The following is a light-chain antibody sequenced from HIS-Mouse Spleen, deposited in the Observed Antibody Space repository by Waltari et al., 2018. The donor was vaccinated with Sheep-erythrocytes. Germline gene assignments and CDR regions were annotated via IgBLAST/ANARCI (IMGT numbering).Light chain of an antibody. Sequence: EIVLTQSPATLSLSPGERATLSCRASQSVSSYLAWYQQKPGQAPRLLIYDASNRATGIPARFSGSGSGTDFTLTIRSLEPEDFAVYYGQQRSNWYTFGQGTKLEIK. CDR2: DAS. CDR1: QSVSSY. J-gene: IGKJ2*01. V-gene: IGKV3-11*01. CDR3: QQRSNWYT.